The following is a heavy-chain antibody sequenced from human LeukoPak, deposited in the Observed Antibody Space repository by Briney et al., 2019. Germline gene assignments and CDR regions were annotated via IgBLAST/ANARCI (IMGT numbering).Heavy chain of an antibody. J-gene: IGHJ4*02. V-gene: IGHV3-23*01. CDR3: AKDVCSGGSCHFDY. Sequence: GGSLRLSCAASGFTFSSYAMSWVRQAPGKGLEWVSAISGSGGSTYYADSVKGRFTISRDNSKSTLYLQMNSLRAVDTAVYYCAKDVCSGGSCHFDYWGQGTLVTVSS. CDR1: GFTFSSYA. CDR2: ISGSGGST. D-gene: IGHD2-15*01.